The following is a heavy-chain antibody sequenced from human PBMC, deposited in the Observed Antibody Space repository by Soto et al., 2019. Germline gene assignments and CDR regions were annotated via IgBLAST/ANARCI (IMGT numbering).Heavy chain of an antibody. D-gene: IGHD2-15*01. V-gene: IGHV3-33*01. CDR2: IWYDGSNK. CDR3: ARGITGPYIKMDV. Sequence: PGGSLRLSCAASGFTFSGYGMHWVRQAPGQGLEWVAVIWYDGSNKYYADSAKGRFTISRDNSKNTLYLQMNSLRAEDTAVYYCARGITGPYIKMDVWGEGTTVTVSS. CDR1: GFTFSGYG. J-gene: IGHJ6*04.